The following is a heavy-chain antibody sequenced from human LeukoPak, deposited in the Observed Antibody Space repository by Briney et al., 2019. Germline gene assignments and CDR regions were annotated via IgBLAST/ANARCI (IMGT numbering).Heavy chain of an antibody. CDR2: IYYSGST. J-gene: IGHJ4*02. Sequence: SETLSLTCTVSGGSISSSSYYSGWIRQPPGKGLEWLGSIYYSGSTYYNPSLKSRVTISVGTSKNQFSLKLSSVTAADTAVYYCATSSGWYNRGGYWGQGTLVTVSS. CDR3: ATSSGWYNRGGY. V-gene: IGHV4-39*01. CDR1: GGSISSSSYY. D-gene: IGHD6-19*01.